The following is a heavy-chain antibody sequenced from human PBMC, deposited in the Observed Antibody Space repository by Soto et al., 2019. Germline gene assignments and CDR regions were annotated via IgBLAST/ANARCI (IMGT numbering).Heavy chain of an antibody. D-gene: IGHD3-22*01. J-gene: IGHJ5*02. V-gene: IGHV4-30-4*01. Sequence: SSETLSLTCTVSGGSISSGDYYWSWIRQPPGKGLEWIGYIYYSGSTYYNPSLKSRVTISVDTSKNQFSLKLSSVTAADTAVYYCARDYSSGYSFGWFDPWGQGTLVTVSS. CDR2: IYYSGST. CDR3: ARDYSSGYSFGWFDP. CDR1: GGSISSGDYY.